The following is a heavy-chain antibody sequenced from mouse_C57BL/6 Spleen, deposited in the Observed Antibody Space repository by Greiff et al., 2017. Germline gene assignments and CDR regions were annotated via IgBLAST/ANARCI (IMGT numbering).Heavy chain of an antibody. CDR3: AQGDYYLDY. V-gene: IGHV1-22*01. J-gene: IGHJ2*01. CDR1: GYTFTDYN. Sequence: VQLQQSGPELVKPGASVKMSCKASGYTFTDYNMHWVKQSHGKSLEWIGYINPNNGGTIYNQKFKGKATLTVNTSSSTAYMELRSLTSEDSAVYYCAQGDYYLDYWGQGTTLTVSS. CDR2: INPNNGGT.